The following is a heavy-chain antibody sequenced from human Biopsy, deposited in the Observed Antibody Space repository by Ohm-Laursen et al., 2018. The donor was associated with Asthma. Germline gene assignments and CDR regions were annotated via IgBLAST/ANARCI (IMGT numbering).Heavy chain of an antibody. Sequence: SDTLSLTWAVSGGYIDSHDWSWCWIRQSPGKGLQWLGYAHFSGSTHYNPSLERRVRMSVDTSKSQVSLSLRSVSAADTAVYFCARVLRYGDIFFGMDVWGQGTTVTVSS. D-gene: IGHD4-17*01. CDR1: GGYIDSHDWS. V-gene: IGHV4-30-4*02. CDR2: AHFSGST. CDR3: ARVLRYGDIFFGMDV. J-gene: IGHJ6*01.